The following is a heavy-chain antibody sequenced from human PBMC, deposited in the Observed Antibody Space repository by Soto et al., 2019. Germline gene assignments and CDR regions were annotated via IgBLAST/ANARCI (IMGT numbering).Heavy chain of an antibody. Sequence: GESLKISCKGSGYSFTSYWISWVGQMPGKGLEWMGRIDPSDSYTNYSPSFQGHVTISADKSISTAYLQWSSLKASDTAMYYCARERWLQSYYYYGMDVWGQGTTVTVSS. CDR1: GYSFTSYW. J-gene: IGHJ6*02. CDR3: ARERWLQSYYYYGMDV. CDR2: IDPSDSYT. D-gene: IGHD5-12*01. V-gene: IGHV5-10-1*01.